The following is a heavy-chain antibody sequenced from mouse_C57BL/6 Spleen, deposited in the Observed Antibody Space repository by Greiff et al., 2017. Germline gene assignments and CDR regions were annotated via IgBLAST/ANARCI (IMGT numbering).Heavy chain of an antibody. CDR2: IWSGGST. CDR1: GFSLTSYG. J-gene: IGHJ3*01. D-gene: IGHD1-3*01. CDR3: ATKGGYNDTSGWFAY. V-gene: IGHV2-5*01. Sequence: QVQLQQSGPGLVQPSQSLSITCTVSGFSLTSYGVHWVRQSPGKGLEWLGVIWSGGSTDYNAAFMSRLSITKDNSKSQVFFKMNSLQADDTAISYYATKGGYNDTSGWFAYWGQGTLVTVSA.